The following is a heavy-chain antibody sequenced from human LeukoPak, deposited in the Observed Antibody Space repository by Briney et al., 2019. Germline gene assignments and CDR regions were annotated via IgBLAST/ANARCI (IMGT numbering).Heavy chain of an antibody. CDR1: GGTFSSYA. CDR3: ARDYYDSSGYYFDY. Sequence: ASVKVSCKASGGTFSSYAISWVRQAPGQGLEWMGGIIPIFGTANYAQKFRGRVTITADESTSTAYMELSSLRSEDTAVYYCARDYYDSSGYYFDYWGQGTLVTVSS. CDR2: IIPIFGTA. J-gene: IGHJ4*02. D-gene: IGHD3-22*01. V-gene: IGHV1-69*13.